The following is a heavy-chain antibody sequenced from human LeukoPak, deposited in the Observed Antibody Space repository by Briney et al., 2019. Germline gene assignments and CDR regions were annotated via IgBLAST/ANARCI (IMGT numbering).Heavy chain of an antibody. D-gene: IGHD4-17*01. CDR3: ARAQGDYGDYSDAFDI. CDR2: IYHSGST. CDR1: GASISSGGYS. V-gene: IGHV4-30-2*01. J-gene: IGHJ3*02. Sequence: SETLSLTCVVSGASISSGGYSWTWIRQPPGKGLEWIGYIYHSGSTYYNPSLKSRVTISVDRSKNQFSLKLSSVTAADTAVYYCARAQGDYGDYSDAFDIWGQGTMVTVSS.